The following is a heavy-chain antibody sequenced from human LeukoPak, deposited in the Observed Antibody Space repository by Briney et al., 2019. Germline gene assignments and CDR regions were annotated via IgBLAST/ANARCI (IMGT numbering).Heavy chain of an antibody. V-gene: IGHV3-23*01. J-gene: IGHJ4*02. CDR1: GFTFSSYA. CDR3: AKRSSGGVYRVTTVTTGYYFDY. Sequence: GGSLRLSCAASGFTFSSYAMSWVRQAPGKGLEWVSAISGSGGSTYYADSVKGRFTISRDNSKNTLYLQMNSLRVEDTAVYYCAKRSSGGVYRVTTVTTGYYFDYWGQGTLVTVSS. D-gene: IGHD4-11*01. CDR2: ISGSGGST.